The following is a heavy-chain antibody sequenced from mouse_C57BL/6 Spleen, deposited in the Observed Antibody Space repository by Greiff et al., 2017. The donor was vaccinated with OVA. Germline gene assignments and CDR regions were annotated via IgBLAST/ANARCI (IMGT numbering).Heavy chain of an antibody. J-gene: IGHJ4*01. V-gene: IGHV1-15*01. Sequence: VQLQQSGAELVRPGASVTLSCKASGYTFTDYEMHWVKQTPVHGLEWIGAIDPETGGTAYNQKFKGKAILTADKSSSTAYMELRSLTSEDSAVYYCTRCITTAMDYWGQGTSVTVSS. CDR3: TRCITTAMDY. CDR1: GYTFTDYE. CDR2: IDPETGGT. D-gene: IGHD1-1*01.